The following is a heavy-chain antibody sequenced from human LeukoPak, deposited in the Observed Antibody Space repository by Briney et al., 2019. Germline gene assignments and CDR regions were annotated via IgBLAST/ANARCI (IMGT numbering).Heavy chain of an antibody. CDR3: ARDRVAVAERGYWFDP. V-gene: IGHV4-4*07. D-gene: IGHD6-19*01. Sequence: PSETLSLTCTVSGGSISSYYWSWIRQPAGKRLEWIGRIYTSGSTNYNPSLKSRVTMSVDTSKNQFSLKLSSVTAADTAVYYCARDRVAVAERGYWFDPWGQGTLVTVSS. CDR1: GGSISSYY. J-gene: IGHJ5*02. CDR2: IYTSGST.